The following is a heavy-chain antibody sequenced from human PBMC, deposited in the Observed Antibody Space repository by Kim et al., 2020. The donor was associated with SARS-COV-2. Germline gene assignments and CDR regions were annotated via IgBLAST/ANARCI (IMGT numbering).Heavy chain of an antibody. V-gene: IGHV3-30*04. CDR2: ISFDGRST. CDR1: GFTFSSYT. D-gene: IGHD2-2*02. J-gene: IGHJ2*01. Sequence: GGSLRLSCAASGFTFSSYTMHWVRQAPGKGLEWVAVISFDGRSTYYADSVRGRLTVSRENSKNTMYLQINSLRAEDTAVYYCARAGYELVMEPAAIRFWG. CDR3: ARAGYELVMEPAAIRF.